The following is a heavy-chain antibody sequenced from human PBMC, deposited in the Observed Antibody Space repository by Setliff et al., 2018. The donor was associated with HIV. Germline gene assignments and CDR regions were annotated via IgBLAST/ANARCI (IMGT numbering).Heavy chain of an antibody. J-gene: IGHJ4*02. CDR1: GGSISSSSYY. CDR2: FHYSGST. Sequence: SETLSLTCNVSGGSISSSSYYWAWIRQPPGKGLEWIGSFHYSGSTSHNPSLRSRVIIFVDTSKNQFSLHLNSVTAADTAVYYCAREKGGDSGYGGSYFDYWGRGTLVTVSS. D-gene: IGHD5-12*01. CDR3: AREKGGDSGYGGSYFDY. V-gene: IGHV4-39*02.